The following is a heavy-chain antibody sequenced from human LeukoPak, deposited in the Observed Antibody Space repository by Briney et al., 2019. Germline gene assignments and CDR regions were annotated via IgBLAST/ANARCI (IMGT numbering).Heavy chain of an antibody. CDR2: IYTSGST. V-gene: IGHV4-4*07. Sequence: SETLSLTCAVYGGSFSGYYWSWIRQPAGKGLEWIGRIYTSGSTNYNPSLKSRVTMSVDTSKNQFSLKLSSVTAADTAVYYCARDQGYPHFDYWGQGTLVTVSS. CDR3: ARDQGYPHFDY. D-gene: IGHD3-16*02. J-gene: IGHJ4*02. CDR1: GGSFSGYY.